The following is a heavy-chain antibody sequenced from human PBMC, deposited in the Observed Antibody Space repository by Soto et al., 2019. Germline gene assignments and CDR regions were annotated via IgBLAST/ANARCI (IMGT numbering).Heavy chain of an antibody. Sequence: GGSLRLSCAASGFTFSLSGMHWVRQAPGKGLEWVAVIWFDGSNKYYADSVKGRFTVSRDNSKNTLYLQMNSLRAEDTAVYYCGSSGRGDFTAMVNYFYYGMDVWGQGTTVTVSS. CDR1: GFTFSLSG. V-gene: IGHV3-33*01. D-gene: IGHD5-18*01. CDR2: IWFDGSNK. CDR3: GSSGRGDFTAMVNYFYYGMDV. J-gene: IGHJ6*02.